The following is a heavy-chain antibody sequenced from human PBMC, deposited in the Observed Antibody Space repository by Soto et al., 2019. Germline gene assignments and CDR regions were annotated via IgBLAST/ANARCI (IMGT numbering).Heavy chain of an antibody. CDR1: GVYFSGYY. V-gene: IGHV4-34*01. J-gene: IGHJ4*02. Sequence: PSETQSLTYPVYGVYFSGYYWSWIRQPPGKGLEWIGEINHSGSTNYNPSLKSRVTISVDTSKNQFSLKLSSVTAADTAVYYCASLGYWGQGTLVTVSS. CDR2: INHSGST. CDR3: ASLGY.